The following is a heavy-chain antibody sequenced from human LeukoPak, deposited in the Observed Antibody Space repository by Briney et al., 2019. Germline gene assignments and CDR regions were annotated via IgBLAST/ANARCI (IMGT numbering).Heavy chain of an antibody. J-gene: IGHJ6*02. CDR3: ARGQLLWFGEIAHYYYYGMDV. CDR1: GGSFSGYY. V-gene: IGHV4-34*01. CDR2: INHSGST. Sequence: PSETLSLTCAVYGGSFSGYYWSWIRQPPGKGLEWIGEINHSGSTNYNPPLKSRVTISVDTSKNQFSLKLSSVTAADTAVYYCARGQLLWFGEIAHYYYYGMDVWGQGTTVTVSS. D-gene: IGHD3-10*01.